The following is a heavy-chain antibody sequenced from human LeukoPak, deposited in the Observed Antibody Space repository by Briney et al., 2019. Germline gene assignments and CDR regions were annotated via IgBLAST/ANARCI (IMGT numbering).Heavy chain of an antibody. D-gene: IGHD3-22*01. V-gene: IGHV3-23*01. Sequence: GGSLRLSCAASGFTFSSYAMSWVRQAPGKGLEWVSAISGSGGSTYYADSVKGRFTISRDNAKNTLYLQMNSLRAEDTAVYYCAREKGDYYDSSSFDQWGQGTLVTVSS. J-gene: IGHJ4*02. CDR3: AREKGDYYDSSSFDQ. CDR2: ISGSGGST. CDR1: GFTFSSYA.